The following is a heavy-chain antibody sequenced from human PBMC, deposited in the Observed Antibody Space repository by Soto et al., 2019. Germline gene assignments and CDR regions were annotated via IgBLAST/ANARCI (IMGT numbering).Heavy chain of an antibody. Sequence: SETLSLTCTVSGGSISSYYWSWIRQPPGKGLEWIGYIYYSGSTNYNPSLKSRVTISVDTSKNQFSLKLSSVTAADTAVYYCARESGGFDYWGQGTLVTVSS. D-gene: IGHD2-15*01. CDR3: ARESGGFDY. J-gene: IGHJ4*02. CDR2: IYYSGST. CDR1: GGSISSYY. V-gene: IGHV4-59*01.